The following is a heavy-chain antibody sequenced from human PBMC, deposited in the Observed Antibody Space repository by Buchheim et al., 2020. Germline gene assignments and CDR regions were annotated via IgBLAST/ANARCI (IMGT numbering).Heavy chain of an antibody. CDR1: GGSIRSTNW. Sequence: QVQLQESGPGPVKPSGTLSLTCAVSGGSIRSTNWWTWVRQPPGKGLEWIGEIYHSGSTNYNPSLKRRVTISVYKYKNQFYLKVTAVTAADTAVYYCARGNGSYSFNYWGQGT. J-gene: IGHJ4*02. CDR2: IYHSGST. V-gene: IGHV4-4*02. CDR3: ARGNGSYSFNY. D-gene: IGHD1-26*01.